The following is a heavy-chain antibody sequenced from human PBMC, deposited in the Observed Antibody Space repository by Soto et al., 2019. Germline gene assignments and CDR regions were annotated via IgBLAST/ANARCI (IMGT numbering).Heavy chain of an antibody. D-gene: IGHD3-3*01. V-gene: IGHV4-31*03. CDR2: IYYSGST. J-gene: IGHJ4*02. CDR3: ARLTFFEYYFDF. Sequence: SETLSLTCTVSGGSISSGGYYWSWIRQHPGKGLEWIGYIYYSGSTYYNPSLKSRVTISVDTSKNQFSLKLSSVTAADTAVYYCARLTFFEYYFDFWGQGTLVTVSS. CDR1: GGSISSGGYY.